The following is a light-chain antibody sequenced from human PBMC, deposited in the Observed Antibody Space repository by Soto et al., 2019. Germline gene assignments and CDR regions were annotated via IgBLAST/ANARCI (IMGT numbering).Light chain of an antibody. Sequence: DIVIAQSPDALVVSLGERATINCKSSQSVLYSSNNKNYLAWYQQKPGQPPKLLIYWASTRESGVPDRFSGSGSGTDFTLRISRLEPEDFAVYYCQQYGRSPQTFGQGTKV. V-gene: IGKV4-1*01. CDR2: WAS. CDR3: QQYGRSPQT. CDR1: QSVLYSSNNKNY. J-gene: IGKJ1*01.